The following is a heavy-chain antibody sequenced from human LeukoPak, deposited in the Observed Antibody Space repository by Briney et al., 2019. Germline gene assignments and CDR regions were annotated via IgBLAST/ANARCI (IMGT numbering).Heavy chain of an antibody. D-gene: IGHD5-18*01. Sequence: GGSLRLSCAASGFTVSSNYMSWVRQAPGKGLEWVSMIYSGGNIYYTDSVKGRFTISRDNSKNTLDLQMNSLRVEDTAVYYCARRGHGYGSPFDYWGQGTLVTVSS. J-gene: IGHJ4*02. CDR1: GFTVSSNY. CDR2: IYSGGNI. V-gene: IGHV3-66*04. CDR3: ARRGHGYGSPFDY.